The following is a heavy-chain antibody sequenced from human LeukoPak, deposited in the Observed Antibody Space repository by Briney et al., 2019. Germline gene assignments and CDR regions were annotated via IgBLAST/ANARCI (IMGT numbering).Heavy chain of an antibody. V-gene: IGHV4-39*01. CDR1: GGSISSYY. CDR2: KYYGGST. D-gene: IGHD3-3*01. J-gene: IGHJ4*02. Sequence: SETLSLTCTVSGGSISSYYWSWIRQPPGKGLEWIGSKYYGGSTYYNPSLQSRVTVSIDASKNQFSLKLTSVTAADTAIYYCARRGRYDSWTDYWGQGTLVTVSS. CDR3: ARRGRYDSWTDY.